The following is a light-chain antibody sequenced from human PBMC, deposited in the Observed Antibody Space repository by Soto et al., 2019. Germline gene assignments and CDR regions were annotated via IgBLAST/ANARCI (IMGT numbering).Light chain of an antibody. CDR1: RYVSSN. Sequence: EIVMTQSPATLSVSPGERATLSCRARRYVSSNLAWYQQRPGQAPRLLIYGASTRAAGIPARFSGSGSGTEFTLTISSLQSEDLGVYYCQQYNNGWTFGQGTKV. CDR2: GAS. J-gene: IGKJ1*01. V-gene: IGKV3-15*01. CDR3: QQYNNGWT.